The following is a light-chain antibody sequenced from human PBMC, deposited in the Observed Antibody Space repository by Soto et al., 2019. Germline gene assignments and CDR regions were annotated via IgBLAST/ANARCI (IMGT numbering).Light chain of an antibody. J-gene: IGLJ2*01. CDR3: ATWDDSLSGVV. CDR1: SSNIGVNY. CDR2: TNN. Sequence: QSVLTQPPSASGTPGQRVTISCSGSSSNIGVNYVYWYQQLPGTAPKLLIYTNNQRPSGVPDRFSGSKSGTSASLAISGLRYEDEADYHCATWDDSLSGVVFGGGTKLTVL. V-gene: IGLV1-47*01.